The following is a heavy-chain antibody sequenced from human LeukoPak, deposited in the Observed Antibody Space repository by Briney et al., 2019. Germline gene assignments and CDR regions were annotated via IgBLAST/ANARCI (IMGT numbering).Heavy chain of an antibody. CDR2: IKHDGGEK. CDR1: GFTFNDYY. CDR3: TTRGGSFFDY. Sequence: GGSLRLSCTASGFTFNDYYMSWIRQAPGKGLEWVASIKHDGGEKFYVDSVKGRFTISRDDAKDSLFLQMNSLRAEDTAVYYCTTRGGSFFDYWGQGTLVTVSS. D-gene: IGHD1-26*01. V-gene: IGHV3-7*03. J-gene: IGHJ4*02.